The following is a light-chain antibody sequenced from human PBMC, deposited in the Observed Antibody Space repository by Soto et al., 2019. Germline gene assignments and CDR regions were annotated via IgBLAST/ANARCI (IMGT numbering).Light chain of an antibody. J-gene: IGLJ1*01. V-gene: IGLV2-23*02. CDR1: SNDFGSYDL. CDR2: EVT. CDR3: SSYYTTGPSYV. Sequence: QSVLTQPASVSGSPGQSITISCTGTSNDFGSYDLVSWYQQHPGEAPKLIIFEVTNRPSGVADRFSGSKSGNTASLTISGLQAEDEADYYCSSYYTTGPSYVFATGTKLTVL.